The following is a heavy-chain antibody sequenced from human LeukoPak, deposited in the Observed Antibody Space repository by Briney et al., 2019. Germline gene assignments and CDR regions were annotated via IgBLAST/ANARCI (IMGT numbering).Heavy chain of an antibody. CDR2: MNSDGSST. V-gene: IGHV3-74*01. CDR1: GFTLSRYW. J-gene: IGHJ5*02. D-gene: IGHD3-10*01. Sequence: GGSLRLSCAASGFTLSRYWMHWVRQAPGKGLVSVAHMNSDGSSTNYADSVKGRFTISRDNAKNMLYLQMNSLRADDTAVYYCAKILGESPRWLDPWGQGTLVTVSS. CDR3: AKILGESPRWLDP.